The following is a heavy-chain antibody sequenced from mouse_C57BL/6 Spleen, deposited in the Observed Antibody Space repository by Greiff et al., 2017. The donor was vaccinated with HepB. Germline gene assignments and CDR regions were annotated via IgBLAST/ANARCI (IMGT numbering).Heavy chain of an antibody. Sequence: EVQLQESGGGLVQPGGSMKLSCVASGFTFSNYWMNWVRQSPEKGLEWVAQIRLKSDNYATHYAESVKGRFTISRDDSKSSVYLQMNNLRAEDTGIYYCTGPSLWIDDYDGWYFDVWGTGTTVTVSS. D-gene: IGHD2-4*01. J-gene: IGHJ1*03. CDR2: IRLKSDNYAT. V-gene: IGHV6-3*01. CDR1: GFTFSNYW. CDR3: TGPSLWIDDYDGWYFDV.